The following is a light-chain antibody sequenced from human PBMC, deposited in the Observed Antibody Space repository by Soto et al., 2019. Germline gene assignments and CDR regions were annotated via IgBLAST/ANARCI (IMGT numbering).Light chain of an antibody. J-gene: IGKJ5*01. Sequence: EIVLTQSPGTLSLSPGERATLSCRARQSVSSSYLAWYQQKPGQAPRLLIYGASSRATGIPDRFSGSGSGTDFTLTISRLEPEDVAVYYCQQYASSPRTFGQGTRLEIK. CDR3: QQYASSPRT. V-gene: IGKV3-20*01. CDR1: QSVSSSY. CDR2: GAS.